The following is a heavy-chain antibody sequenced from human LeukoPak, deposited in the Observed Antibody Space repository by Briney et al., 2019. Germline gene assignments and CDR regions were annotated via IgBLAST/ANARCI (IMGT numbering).Heavy chain of an antibody. CDR2: ISYDGSNK. CDR1: GFTFSNYA. CDR3: AKEYQLLFPYYYGMDV. D-gene: IGHD2-2*01. J-gene: IGHJ6*02. V-gene: IGHV3-30*04. Sequence: GGSLRLSCAASGFTFSNYAMYWVRQAPGKGLEWVAVISYDGSNKYYADSVKGRFTISRDNSKNTLYLQMNSLRAEDTAVYYCAKEYQLLFPYYYGMDVWGQGTTVTVSS.